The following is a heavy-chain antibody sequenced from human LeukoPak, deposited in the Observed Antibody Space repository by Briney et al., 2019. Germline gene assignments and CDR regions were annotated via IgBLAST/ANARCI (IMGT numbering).Heavy chain of an antibody. CDR1: GFTFSSYG. Sequence: GGSLRLSCAASGFTFSSYGMHRVRQAPGKGLEWVAVIWYDGSNKYYADSVKGRFTISRDNSKNTLYLQMNSLRAEDTAVYYCAKDGKRSSTSCSHFDIWGQGTMVTVSS. CDR2: IWYDGSNK. J-gene: IGHJ3*02. D-gene: IGHD2-2*01. V-gene: IGHV3-33*06. CDR3: AKDGKRSSTSCSHFDI.